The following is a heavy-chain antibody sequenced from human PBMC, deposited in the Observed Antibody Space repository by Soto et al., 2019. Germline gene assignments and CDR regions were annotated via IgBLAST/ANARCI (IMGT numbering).Heavy chain of an antibody. Sequence: ASVKVSCKASGYTFTSYYMHWVRQAPGQGLEWMGIINPSGGSTSYAQKFQGRVTMTRDTSTSTVYMELSSLRSEDTAVYYCAVPYDFWSGYYPPKDYYYYMDVSGKGTTVTVSS. V-gene: IGHV1-46*03. D-gene: IGHD3-3*01. CDR1: GYTFTSYY. CDR3: AVPYDFWSGYYPPKDYYYYMDV. CDR2: INPSGGST. J-gene: IGHJ6*03.